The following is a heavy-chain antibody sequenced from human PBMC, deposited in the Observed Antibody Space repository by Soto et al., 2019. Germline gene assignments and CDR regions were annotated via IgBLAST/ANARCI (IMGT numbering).Heavy chain of an antibody. CDR2: ISGSGGST. CDR3: AKGGGSWPFYYYYGMDV. D-gene: IGHD6-13*01. V-gene: IGHV3-23*01. J-gene: IGHJ6*02. Sequence: PGGSLRLSCAASGFTFSSYAMSWVRQAPGKGLEWVSAISGSGGSTYYADSVKGRFTISRDNSKNTLYLQMNSLRAEDTAVYYCAKGGGSWPFYYYYGMDVWGQGTTVTVSS. CDR1: GFTFSSYA.